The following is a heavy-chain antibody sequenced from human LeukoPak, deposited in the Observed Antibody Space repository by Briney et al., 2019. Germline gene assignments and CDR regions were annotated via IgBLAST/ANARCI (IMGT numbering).Heavy chain of an antibody. D-gene: IGHD3-9*01. Sequence: SETLSLTCTVSGGSISSYYWRWIRQPPGKGLEWIGYIYYSGSTNYNPSLKSRVTISVDTSKNQFSLKLSSVTAADTAVYYCARVTYDILTGYQFDYWGQGTLVTVSS. J-gene: IGHJ4*02. CDR2: IYYSGST. V-gene: IGHV4-59*01. CDR3: ARVTYDILTGYQFDY. CDR1: GGSISSYY.